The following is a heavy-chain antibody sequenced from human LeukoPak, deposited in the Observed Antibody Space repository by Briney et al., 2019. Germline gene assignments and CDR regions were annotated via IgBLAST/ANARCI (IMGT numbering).Heavy chain of an antibody. CDR3: ARSFSSGYTPFDY. CDR1: GFTFSSYA. V-gene: IGHV3-30-3*01. D-gene: IGHD3-3*01. J-gene: IGHJ4*02. Sequence: GRSLRLSCAASGFTFSSYAMHWVRQAPGKGLEWVAVISYDGSNKYYADSVKGRFTISRDNSKNTLYLQMNSLRAEDTAVYYCARSFSSGYTPFDYWGQGTLVTVSS. CDR2: ISYDGSNK.